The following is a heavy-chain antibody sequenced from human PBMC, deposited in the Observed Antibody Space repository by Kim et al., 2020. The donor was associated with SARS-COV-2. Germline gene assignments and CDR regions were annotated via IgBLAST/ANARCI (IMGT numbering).Heavy chain of an antibody. CDR1: GGSISSSSYY. CDR3: ARDCSRLLFGVVITSGMDV. V-gene: IGHV4-39*02. J-gene: IGHJ6*02. Sequence: SETLSLTCTVSGGSISSSSYYWGWIRQPQGKGLEWIGSIYYSGSTYYNPSLKSRVTISVDTSKNQFSLKLSSVTAADTAVYYCARDCSRLLFGVVITSGMDVWGQGTTVTVSS. CDR2: IYYSGST. D-gene: IGHD3-3*01.